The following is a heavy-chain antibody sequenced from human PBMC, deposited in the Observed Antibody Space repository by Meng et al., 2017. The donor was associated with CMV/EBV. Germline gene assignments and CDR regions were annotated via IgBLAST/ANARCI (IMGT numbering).Heavy chain of an antibody. D-gene: IGHD2-21*01. CDR2: IIPDFGTA. Sequence: SVKVSCKASGGTFSSYAISWVRQAPGQGLEWMGGIIPDFGTANYAQKFQGRVTITTDESTSTAYMELSSLRSEDTAVYYCATLGLQFCHFDGYYGMDVWGQGTLVTVSS. V-gene: IGHV1-69*05. CDR1: GGTFSSYA. CDR3: ATLGLQFCHFDGYYGMDV. J-gene: IGHJ6*02.